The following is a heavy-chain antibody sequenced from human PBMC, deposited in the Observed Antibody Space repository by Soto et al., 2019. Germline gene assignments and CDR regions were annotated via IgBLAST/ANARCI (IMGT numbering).Heavy chain of an antibody. CDR1: GYTFTSYG. CDR2: INGYNGNT. CDR3: ARMGDVPYYYYGTDV. Sequence: SCKASGYTFTSYGISWVRQAPGQGLEWMGWINGYNGNTNHAQKLQGRVTMSTDTSTSTAYMELRSLRSDDSAVYYCARMGDVPYYYYGTDVWGQGTTVTVS. D-gene: IGHD3-16*01. V-gene: IGHV1-18*01. J-gene: IGHJ6*02.